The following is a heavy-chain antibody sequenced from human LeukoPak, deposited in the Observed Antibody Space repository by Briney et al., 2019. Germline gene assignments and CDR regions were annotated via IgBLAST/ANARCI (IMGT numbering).Heavy chain of an antibody. CDR2: IYSGGST. D-gene: IGHD2-2*01. CDR3: TTEPGDIVVVPAADLFREHWFDP. V-gene: IGHV3-53*01. Sequence: GGSLRLSCAASGFTVSSNYMSWVRQAPGKGLEWVSVIYSGGSTYYADSVKGRFTISRHNSKNTLYLQMNSLKTEDTAVYYCTTEPGDIVVVPAADLFREHWFDPWGQGTLVTVSS. J-gene: IGHJ5*02. CDR1: GFTVSSNY.